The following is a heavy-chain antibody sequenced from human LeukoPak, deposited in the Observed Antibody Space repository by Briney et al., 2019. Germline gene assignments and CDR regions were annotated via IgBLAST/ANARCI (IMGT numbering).Heavy chain of an antibody. D-gene: IGHD1-20*01. CDR1: GGSVSSDNYY. V-gene: IGHV4-61*01. CDR2: IYYSGST. J-gene: IGHJ4*02. Sequence: PSETLSLTCTVSGGSVSSDNYYWSWIRQPPGKGLEWIGYIYYSGSTNYNPSLKSRVTISVDTSKNQFSLKLTSVTAADTAVYYCAREANWNALFDYWGQGTLVTTSS. CDR3: AREANWNALFDY.